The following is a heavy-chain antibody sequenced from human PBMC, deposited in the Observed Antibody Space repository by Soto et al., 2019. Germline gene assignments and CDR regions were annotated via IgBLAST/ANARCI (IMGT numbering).Heavy chain of an antibody. D-gene: IGHD5-18*01. J-gene: IGHJ6*02. CDR2: IYYSGST. CDR3: ARGGYSYGKRNYYYGMDV. V-gene: IGHV4-59*01. Sequence: SETLSLTCPVSGGSISSYCWSWIRQPPGKGLEWIGYIYYSGSTNYNPSLKSRVTISVDTSKNQFSLKLSSVTAADTAVYYCARGGYSYGKRNYYYGMDVWGQGTTVTVSS. CDR1: GGSISSYC.